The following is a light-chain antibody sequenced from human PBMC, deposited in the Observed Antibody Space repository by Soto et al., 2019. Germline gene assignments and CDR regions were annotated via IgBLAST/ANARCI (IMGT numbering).Light chain of an antibody. CDR1: SSDVGGYNY. CDR2: DVN. J-gene: IGLJ2*01. CDR3: CSYTSSNTVL. V-gene: IGLV2-14*01. Sequence: QSALTQPASVSGSPGQSINISCTGTSSDVGGYNYVSWYQQHPGKAPKLMIYDVNNRPSGVSNRFSGSKSDNTASLTISGLQAEDEADYYCCSYTSSNTVLFGGGTKLTVL.